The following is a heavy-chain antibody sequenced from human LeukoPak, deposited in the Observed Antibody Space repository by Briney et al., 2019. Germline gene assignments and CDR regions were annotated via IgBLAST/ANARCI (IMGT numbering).Heavy chain of an antibody. Sequence: ASVKVSCKASGYTFTSYDINWVRQATGQGLEWMGWMNPNSGNTGYAQKFQGRVTITRNTSISTAYMELSSLRSEDTAVYYCARVDYGGNSGWFDPWGQGTLVTVSS. CDR1: GYTFTSYD. CDR2: MNPNSGNT. V-gene: IGHV1-8*03. CDR3: ARVDYGGNSGWFDP. J-gene: IGHJ5*02. D-gene: IGHD4-23*01.